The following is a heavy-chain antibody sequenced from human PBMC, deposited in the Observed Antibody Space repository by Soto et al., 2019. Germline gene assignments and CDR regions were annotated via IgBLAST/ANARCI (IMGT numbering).Heavy chain of an antibody. D-gene: IGHD3-16*02. Sequence: QVQLVESGGGVVQPGRSLRLSCAGSGFTFSSYTMHWVRQAPGKGLEWVALISFDSSNKYYADSVKGRFSISRDNSKNTLYLQMDSLRPDDTAVYYCARDRLRLGELSLIGYFDYWGQRTLVTVSS. CDR2: ISFDSSNK. CDR3: ARDRLRLGELSLIGYFDY. V-gene: IGHV3-30*01. J-gene: IGHJ4*02. CDR1: GFTFSSYT.